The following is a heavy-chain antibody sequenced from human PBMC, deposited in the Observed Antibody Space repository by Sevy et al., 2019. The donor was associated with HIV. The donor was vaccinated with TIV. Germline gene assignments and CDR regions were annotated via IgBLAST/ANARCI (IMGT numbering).Heavy chain of an antibody. CDR3: ATEVDYSSSAFDY. V-gene: IGHV3-11*01. Sequence: GGSLRLSCAASGFTFSDYYMSWIRQAPGKGLELVSYISSPGHTIYYADSVKGRFTISRDDAKNSVYLQMNRLRADDTAVYYCATEVDYSSSAFDYWGQGTLVTVSS. CDR2: ISSPGHTI. D-gene: IGHD6-6*01. J-gene: IGHJ4*02. CDR1: GFTFSDYY.